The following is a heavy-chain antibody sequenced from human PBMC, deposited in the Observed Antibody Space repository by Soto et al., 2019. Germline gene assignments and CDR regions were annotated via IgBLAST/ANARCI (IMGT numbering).Heavy chain of an antibody. D-gene: IGHD3-10*01. J-gene: IGHJ4*02. CDR2: ISDDGSTA. CDR3: ARGPRVSSTGTGAH. Sequence: PGGPLRLSCAVSGFTFSAYWMHWFRHIPGKGLTWVSRISDDGSTATYADSVKGRFIISRDNAKNTLYLEMNTLRADDSGLYYCARGPRVSSTGTGAHWGRGTLVTVSS. V-gene: IGHV3-74*01. CDR1: GFTFSAYW.